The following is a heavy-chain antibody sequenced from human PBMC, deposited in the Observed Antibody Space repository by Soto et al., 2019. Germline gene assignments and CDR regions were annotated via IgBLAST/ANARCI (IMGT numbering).Heavy chain of an antibody. V-gene: IGHV1-18*01. D-gene: IGHD2-15*01. CDR2: INPYNGKT. Sequence: QVQLEQSGAEVKKSGASVKVSCKASGYIFSTHGINWVRQAPGQELEWMGWINPYNGKTNYAQKFQGRVTMTTETSRKTAYMELRRLRSDDTAVYYCARVQIVVVVGGIPADYWGQGTLVTVSS. CDR1: GYIFSTHG. J-gene: IGHJ4*02. CDR3: ARVQIVVVVGGIPADY.